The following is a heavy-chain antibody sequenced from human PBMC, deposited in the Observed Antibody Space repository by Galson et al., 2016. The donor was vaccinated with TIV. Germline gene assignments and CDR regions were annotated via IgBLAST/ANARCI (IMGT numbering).Heavy chain of an antibody. CDR2: IYYSGST. J-gene: IGHJ6*02. Sequence: TLSLTCTVSGGSISSNIYCWGWIRQPPGKGLEWIGYIYYSGSTFYNPSLKSRITISLDTSKNQFSLKVTSVTAADTAVYYCARKAGNYYYAMDVWGQGTKVTVSS. CDR1: GGSISSNIYC. V-gene: IGHV4-30-4*08. CDR3: ARKAGNYYYAMDV.